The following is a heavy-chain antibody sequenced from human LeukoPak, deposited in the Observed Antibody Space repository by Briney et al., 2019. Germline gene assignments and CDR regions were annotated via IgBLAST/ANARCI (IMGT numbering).Heavy chain of an antibody. J-gene: IGHJ5*02. CDR2: IYYSGST. V-gene: IGHV4-39*07. Sequence: SETLSLTCTVSGGSISSSRYYWGWIRQPPGKGLEWIRSIYYSGSTYYNPSLKSRVTISVDTSKNQFSLKLSSMTAADTAVYYCAGELMDFWSGYSDNWFDPWGQGTLVTVSS. CDR3: AGELMDFWSGYSDNWFDP. D-gene: IGHD3-3*01. CDR1: GGSISSSRYY.